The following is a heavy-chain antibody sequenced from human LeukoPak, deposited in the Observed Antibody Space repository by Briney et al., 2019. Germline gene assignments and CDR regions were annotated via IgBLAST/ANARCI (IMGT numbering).Heavy chain of an antibody. D-gene: IGHD3-10*01. V-gene: IGHV3-33*01. CDR3: ASDSTGMDFDY. Sequence: GRSLRLSCAASGFTLSSYGMHWVRQAPGKGLEWVAVIWYDGSNKYYADSVKGRFTISRDNSKNTLYLQMNSLRAEDTAVYYCASDSTGMDFDYWGQGTLVTVSS. CDR2: IWYDGSNK. J-gene: IGHJ4*02. CDR1: GFTLSSYG.